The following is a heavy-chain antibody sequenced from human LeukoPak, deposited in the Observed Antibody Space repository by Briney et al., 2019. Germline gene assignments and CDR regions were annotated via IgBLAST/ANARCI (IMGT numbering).Heavy chain of an antibody. CDR3: ARDMGWLQPDNYFDY. D-gene: IGHD5-24*01. CDR1: GYTFTGYY. J-gene: IGHJ4*02. Sequence: ASVKVSCKASGYTFTGYYIHWVRQAPGQGLEWMGWINPNSGGTNYAQKFQGKVTMTRDTSISTAYMELSRLGSDDTAVYYCARDMGWLQPDNYFDYWGQGTLVTVSS. V-gene: IGHV1-2*02. CDR2: INPNSGGT.